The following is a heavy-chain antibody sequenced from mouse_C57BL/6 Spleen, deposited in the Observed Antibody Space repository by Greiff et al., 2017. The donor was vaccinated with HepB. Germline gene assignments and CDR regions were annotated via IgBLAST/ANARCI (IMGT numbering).Heavy chain of an antibody. CDR1: GFTFSDYG. Sequence: EVMLVESGGGLVKPGGSLKLSCAASGFTFSDYGMHWVRQAPEKGLEWVAYISSGSGTIYYADTVKGRFTISRDNAKNTLFLQMTSLRSEDTAMYYCARERPDGYLDYWGQGTTLTVSS. D-gene: IGHD2-3*01. J-gene: IGHJ2*01. V-gene: IGHV5-17*01. CDR3: ARERPDGYLDY. CDR2: ISSGSGTI.